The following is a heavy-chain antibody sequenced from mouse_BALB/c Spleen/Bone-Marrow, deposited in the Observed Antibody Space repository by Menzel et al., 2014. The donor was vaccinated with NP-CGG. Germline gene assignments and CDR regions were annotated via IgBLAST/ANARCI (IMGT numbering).Heavy chain of an antibody. D-gene: IGHD2-4*01. CDR1: GYTFTSYW. CDR3: TRGDYDWYFDV. V-gene: IGHV1S127*01. CDR2: IDPSDSYT. Sequence: VQRVESGAELVKPGASVKMSCKASGYTFTSYWMHWVKRRPGQGLEWIGVIDPSDSYTSYNQKFKGKATLTVDTSSSTAYMQLSSLTSEDSAVYYCTRGDYDWYFDVWGAGTTVTVPS. J-gene: IGHJ1*01.